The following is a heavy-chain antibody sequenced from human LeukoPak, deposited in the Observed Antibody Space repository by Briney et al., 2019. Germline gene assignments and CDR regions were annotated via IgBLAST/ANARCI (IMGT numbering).Heavy chain of an antibody. J-gene: IGHJ4*02. D-gene: IGHD6-19*01. CDR2: INHSGST. Sequence: SETLSLTCAVYGGSFSGYYWSWLRQPPGKGLEWIGEINHSGSTNYNPSLKSRVTISVDTSKNQFSLKLSSVTAADTAVYYCASGGAYSSGWYYFDYWGQGTLVTVSS. CDR1: GGSFSGYY. CDR3: ASGGAYSSGWYYFDY. V-gene: IGHV4-34*01.